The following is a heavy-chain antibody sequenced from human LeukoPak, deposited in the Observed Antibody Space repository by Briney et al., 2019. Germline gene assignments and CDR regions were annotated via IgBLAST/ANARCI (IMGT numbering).Heavy chain of an antibody. CDR3: ARIGGWYSEWYFDL. CDR2: IYHSGST. D-gene: IGHD6-19*01. CDR1: GYSISSGYY. J-gene: IGHJ2*01. V-gene: IGHV4-38-2*02. Sequence: SETLSLTCTVSGYSISSGYYWGWIWQPPGKGLEWIGSIYHSGSTYYNPSLKSRVTISVDTSKNQFSLRLNSVTAEDTAVYYCARIGGWYSEWYFDLWGRGTLVTVSS.